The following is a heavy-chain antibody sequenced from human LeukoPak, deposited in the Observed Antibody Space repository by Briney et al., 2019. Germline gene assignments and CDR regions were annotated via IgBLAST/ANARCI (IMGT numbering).Heavy chain of an antibody. CDR3: AKVQSSSGWYCFDY. CDR2: ISWNSGSI. Sequence: PGRSLRLSCAASGFTFDDYAMHWVRQAPGKGLEWVSGISWNSGSIGYADSVKGRFTISRDNAKNSLYLQMNSLRAEDTALYYCAKVQSSSGWYCFDYWGQGTLVTVSS. J-gene: IGHJ4*02. D-gene: IGHD6-19*01. CDR1: GFTFDDYA. V-gene: IGHV3-9*01.